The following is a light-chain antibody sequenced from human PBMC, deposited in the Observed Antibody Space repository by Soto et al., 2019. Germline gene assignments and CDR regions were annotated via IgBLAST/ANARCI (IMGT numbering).Light chain of an antibody. CDR3: QQLNSFPIT. Sequence: IQLSQSPSSLSASVGDRVTITCRASQGISSYLAWYQQKPGKAPKLLIYAASTLQSGVPSRFSGSGSGTEFTLTITSLQPEDFATYYCQQLNSFPITFGQGTRLEIK. CDR2: AAS. CDR1: QGISSY. J-gene: IGKJ5*01. V-gene: IGKV1-9*01.